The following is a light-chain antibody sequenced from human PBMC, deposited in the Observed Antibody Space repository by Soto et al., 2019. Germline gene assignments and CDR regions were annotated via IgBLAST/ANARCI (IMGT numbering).Light chain of an antibody. CDR3: CSYAGSNYV. CDR2: EVS. J-gene: IGLJ1*01. V-gene: IGLV2-23*02. CDR1: SGDIGTYNL. Sequence: QSVLTQPASVSGSPGQSITISCTGTSGDIGTYNLVSWYQHHPGKAPKLMIYEVSKRPSGVSDRFSGSKSGNTASLTISGLQAEDEADYYCCSYAGSNYVFGSGTKVTV.